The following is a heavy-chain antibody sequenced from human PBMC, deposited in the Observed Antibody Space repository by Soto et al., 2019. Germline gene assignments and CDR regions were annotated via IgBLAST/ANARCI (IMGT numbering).Heavy chain of an antibody. D-gene: IGHD3-3*01. CDR2: IIPIFGAP. V-gene: IGHV1-69*01. J-gene: IGHJ4*02. CDR3: AKPITYYGSWSGYSPVDY. CDR1: GGSFSRYA. Sequence: QVQLVQSGAEVKKPGSSVKVSCKASGGSFSRYAINWVRQAPGQGLEWMGGIIPIFGAPNYAQRFQGRVTITGVESTRTDYIALSSLRSEDTAWYYCAKPITYYGSWSGYSPVDYWGQGTLVTVSS.